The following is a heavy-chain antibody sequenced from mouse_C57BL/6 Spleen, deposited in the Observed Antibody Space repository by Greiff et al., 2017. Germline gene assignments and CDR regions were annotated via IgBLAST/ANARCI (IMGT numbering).Heavy chain of an antibody. J-gene: IGHJ2*01. CDR1: GYAFSSSW. CDR2: IYPGDGDT. V-gene: IGHV1-82*01. Sequence: QVQLQQSGPELVKPGASVKISCKASGYAFSSSWMNWVKQRPGKGLEWIGRIYPGDGDTNYNGKFKGKATLTADKSSSTAYMQLSSLTSEDSAVYFCARGAYYYGSSRFDYWGQGTTLTVSS. CDR3: ARGAYYYGSSRFDY. D-gene: IGHD1-1*01.